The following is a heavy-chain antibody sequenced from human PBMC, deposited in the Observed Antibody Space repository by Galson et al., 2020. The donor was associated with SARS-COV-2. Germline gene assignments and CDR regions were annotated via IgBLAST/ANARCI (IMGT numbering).Heavy chain of an antibody. D-gene: IGHD3-3*01. CDR1: GFTFRDYA. V-gene: IGHV3-64D*06. CDR3: ALFGTRFLGESHLDS. CDR2: IKSSGTDT. Sequence: GESLKISCLASGFTFRDYAMFWVRQAPGKGLEYLCVIKSSGTDTYCAESVRGRFVISRDNSRDTLFLQMNILRAEDTAVYYCALFGTRFLGESHLDSWGQGTRVTVSS. J-gene: IGHJ4*02.